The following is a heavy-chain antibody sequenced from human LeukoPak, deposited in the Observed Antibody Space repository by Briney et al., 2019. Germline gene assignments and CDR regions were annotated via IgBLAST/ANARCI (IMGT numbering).Heavy chain of an antibody. CDR2: ISYDGSNK. J-gene: IGHJ3*02. D-gene: IGHD1-7*01. Sequence: PGRSLRLSCAASGFTFSSYGMHWVRQAPGKGLEWVAAISYDGSNKYYADSVKGRFTISRDNSKNTLYLQMNSLRAEDTAVYYCAKDTGMDNWNYVDAFDIWGQGTMVTVSS. CDR3: AKDTGMDNWNYVDAFDI. CDR1: GFTFSSYG. V-gene: IGHV3-30*18.